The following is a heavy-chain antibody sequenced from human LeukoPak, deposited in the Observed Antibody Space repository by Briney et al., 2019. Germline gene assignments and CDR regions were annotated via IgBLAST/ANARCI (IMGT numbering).Heavy chain of an antibody. V-gene: IGHV3-20*04. CDR3: ARGDSSGWYYWFDP. J-gene: IGHJ5*02. Sequence: GGSLRLSCAVSGFTFDDYGMSWVRQAPGKGLEWVSGINWNGGSTGYADSVKGRFTISRGNAKNSLHLQMNSLRAEDTALYYCARGDSSGWYYWFDPWGQGTLVTVSS. CDR1: GFTFDDYG. D-gene: IGHD6-19*01. CDR2: INWNGGST.